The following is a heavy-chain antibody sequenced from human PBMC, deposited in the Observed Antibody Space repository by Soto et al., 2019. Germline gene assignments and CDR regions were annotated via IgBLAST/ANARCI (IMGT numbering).Heavy chain of an antibody. V-gene: IGHV1-69*06. Sequence: QVHLMQSGAEVKKPGSSVKVSCKASGGTFGSDAITWVRQAPGQGLEWVGRIIPIFGTTNYAQNLQGRVTISADKSTLTSYMELHSLTSDDTALYYCARDRTDSGYYTNWLEPWGQGTHVTVSS. CDR3: ARDRTDSGYYTNWLEP. CDR2: IIPIFGTT. CDR1: GGTFGSDA. J-gene: IGHJ5*02. D-gene: IGHD3-22*01.